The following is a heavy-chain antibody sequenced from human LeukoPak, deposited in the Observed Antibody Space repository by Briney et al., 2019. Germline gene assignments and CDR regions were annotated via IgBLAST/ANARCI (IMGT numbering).Heavy chain of an antibody. D-gene: IGHD3-16*01. Sequence: GGSLRLSCAASGFTFSGYTMNWVRQAPGKGLEWVSSISPSSSYIYYADSVKGRFAIPRDNAENSLYLQMNSLSAEDTAVYYCAREVFVGMGLSFDYWGQGTLVTVSS. CDR1: GFTFSGYT. V-gene: IGHV3-21*01. CDR3: AREVFVGMGLSFDY. CDR2: ISPSSSYI. J-gene: IGHJ4*02.